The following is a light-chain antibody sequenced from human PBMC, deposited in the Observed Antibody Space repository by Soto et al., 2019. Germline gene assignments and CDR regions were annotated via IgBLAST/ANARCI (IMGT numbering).Light chain of an antibody. J-gene: IGLJ1*01. CDR3: AAWDDSLNGFYV. Sequence: QSVLTQPPSASGTPGQRVTISCSGSSSNIGSNTVNWYQQLPGTAPKLPIYSNNQRPSGVPDRFSGSKSGTSASLAISGLQSEDEADYYCAAWDDSLNGFYVFGTGTKLTVL. CDR2: SNN. CDR1: SSNIGSNT. V-gene: IGLV1-44*01.